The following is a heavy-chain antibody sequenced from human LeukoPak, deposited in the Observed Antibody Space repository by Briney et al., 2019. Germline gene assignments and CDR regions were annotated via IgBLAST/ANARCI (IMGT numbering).Heavy chain of an antibody. Sequence: PSETLSLTCAVYGGSFSNYYWSWIRQPPGKGLEWIVEINHSGSTNYHPSLKSRVTISVDTSKNQFSLKLSSVTAADTAIYYCARGNRYSSVPYYYYYMDVWGKGTTVTVSS. V-gene: IGHV4-34*01. CDR2: INHSGST. J-gene: IGHJ6*03. CDR1: GGSFSNYY. CDR3: ARGNRYSSVPYYYYYMDV. D-gene: IGHD5-18*01.